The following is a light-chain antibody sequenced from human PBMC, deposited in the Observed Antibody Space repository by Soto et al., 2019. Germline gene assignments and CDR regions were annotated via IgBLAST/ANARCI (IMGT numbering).Light chain of an antibody. CDR3: QQYGNSPRT. CDR2: GAS. J-gene: IGKJ1*01. Sequence: VLTQSPGTLSLSPGERGTLSCRASQSVSSNYLAWYQQKPGQAPRLLIYGASSRATGIPDRFSGSGSGTDLTITISRLEPEDGAVYYCQQYGNSPRTFGQGTKVDIK. V-gene: IGKV3-20*01. CDR1: QSVSSNY.